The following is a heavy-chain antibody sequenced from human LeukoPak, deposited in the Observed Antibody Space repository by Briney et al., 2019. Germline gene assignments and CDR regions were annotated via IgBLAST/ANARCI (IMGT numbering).Heavy chain of an antibody. V-gene: IGHV3-30*04. CDR2: ISYDGSNK. CDR3: ANPQDYYDGSGSMSY. J-gene: IGHJ4*02. D-gene: IGHD3-22*01. Sequence: GGTLRLSCAASGFTFSSYAMHWVRQAPGKGLEWVAVISYDGSNKYYADSVKGRFTISRDNSKNTLYLQMNSLRAEDTAVYYCANPQDYYDGSGSMSYWGQGTLVTVSS. CDR1: GFTFSSYA.